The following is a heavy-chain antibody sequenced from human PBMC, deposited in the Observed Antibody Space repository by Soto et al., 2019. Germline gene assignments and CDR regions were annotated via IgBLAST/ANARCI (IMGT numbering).Heavy chain of an antibody. CDR1: GGSVSSGSYY. CDR3: ARISGYSYGLPPYFDY. V-gene: IGHV4-61*01. J-gene: IGHJ4*02. CDR2: IYYSGST. D-gene: IGHD5-18*01. Sequence: QVQLQEPGPGLVKPSETLSLTCTVSGGSVSSGSYYWSWIRQPPGKGLEWIGYIYYSGSTNYNPSLKSRVTISVDTSKNQFSLKLSSVTAADTAVYYCARISGYSYGLPPYFDYWGQGTLVTVSS.